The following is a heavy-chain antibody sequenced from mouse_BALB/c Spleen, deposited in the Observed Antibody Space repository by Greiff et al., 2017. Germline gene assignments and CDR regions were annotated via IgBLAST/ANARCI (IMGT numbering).Heavy chain of an antibody. J-gene: IGHJ3*01. Sequence: EVKLMESGGGLVQPGGSLKLSCAASGFTFSSYGMSWVRQTPDKRLELVATINSNGGSTYYPDSVKGRFTISRDNAKNTLYLQMSSLKSEDTAMYYCARDPLTYYSHEAWFAYWGQGTLVTVSA. CDR3: ARDPLTYYSHEAWFAY. CDR1: GFTFSSYG. V-gene: IGHV5-6-3*01. D-gene: IGHD2-12*01. CDR2: INSNGGST.